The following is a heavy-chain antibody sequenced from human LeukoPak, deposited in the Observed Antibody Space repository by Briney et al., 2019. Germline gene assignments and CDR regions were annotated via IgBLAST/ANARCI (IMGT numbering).Heavy chain of an antibody. Sequence: GGSLRLSCAASGFTFSTYTMNWVRQAPGKGLEWVSSISGSSRYIYYADSLKGRFTISRDNAKNSLSLQMNSLRAEDTAVYFCAREAVWTGSYFDCWGQGTLVTVSS. CDR2: ISGSSRYI. D-gene: IGHD3/OR15-3a*01. V-gene: IGHV3-21*01. J-gene: IGHJ4*02. CDR3: AREAVWTGSYFDC. CDR1: GFTFSTYT.